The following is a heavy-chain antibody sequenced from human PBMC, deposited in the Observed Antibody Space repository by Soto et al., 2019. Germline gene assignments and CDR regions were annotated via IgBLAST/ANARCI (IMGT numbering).Heavy chain of an antibody. D-gene: IGHD4-4*01. CDR1: GFTFSGYG. Sequence: QVQLVESGGGVVQPGTSLRLSCAVSGFTFSGYGMHWVGQAPGKGLEWVAVIWFDGSNKNYADSVKGRFTISRDDSKNTLYLQMNSLRAEDTAVYYCTRDRDSRRGWDYFDHWGQGTLVTVSS. J-gene: IGHJ4*02. CDR3: TRDRDSRRGWDYFDH. V-gene: IGHV3-33*01. CDR2: IWFDGSNK.